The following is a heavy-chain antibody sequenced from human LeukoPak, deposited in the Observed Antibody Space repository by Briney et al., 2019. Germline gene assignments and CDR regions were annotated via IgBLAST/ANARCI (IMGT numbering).Heavy chain of an antibody. J-gene: IGHJ4*02. V-gene: IGHV3-21*01. CDR1: GFTFSSYS. CDR2: ISSSSSYI. Sequence: GGSLRLSRAASGFTFSSYSMNWIRQAPGKGLEWVSSISSSSSYIYYADSVKGRFTISRDNAKNSLYLQMNSLRAEDTAVYYCAKDVSRILTGARNYFDSWGQGTLVTVSS. CDR3: AKDVSRILTGARNYFDS. D-gene: IGHD3-9*01.